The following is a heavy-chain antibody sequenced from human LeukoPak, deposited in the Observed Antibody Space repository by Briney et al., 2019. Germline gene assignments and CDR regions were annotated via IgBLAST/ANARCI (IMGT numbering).Heavy chain of an antibody. Sequence: PSETLSLTCTVSGGSISSSSYYWGWIRQPPGKGLEWIGSIYYSGSTYYNPSLKSRVTISVDTSKNQFSLKLSSVTAADTAVYYCAREFHGSYLLAYAFDIWGQGTMVTVSS. CDR1: GGSISSSSYY. V-gene: IGHV4-39*07. J-gene: IGHJ3*02. CDR3: AREFHGSYLLAYAFDI. CDR2: IYYSGST. D-gene: IGHD1-26*01.